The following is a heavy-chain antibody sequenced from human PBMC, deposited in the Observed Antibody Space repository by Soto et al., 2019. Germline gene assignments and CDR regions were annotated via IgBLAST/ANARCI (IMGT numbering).Heavy chain of an antibody. V-gene: IGHV3-11*05. CDR3: ARDADILTGSDAFDI. CDR2: IGTSSSYT. CDR1: GFTFSDYY. Sequence: QVQLVESGGGLVKPGGSLRLSCAASGFTFSDYYMSWIRQAPGKGLEWLSYIGTSSSYTNYADSVKGRFTISRDNDKNTLYLQMNSLRAEDTAVYYCARDADILTGSDAFDIWGQGTMVTVSS. D-gene: IGHD3-9*01. J-gene: IGHJ3*02.